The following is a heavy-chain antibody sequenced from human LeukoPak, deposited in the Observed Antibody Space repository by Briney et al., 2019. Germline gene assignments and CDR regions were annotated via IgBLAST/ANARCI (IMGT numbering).Heavy chain of an antibody. Sequence: AASVKLTCKSPAGAFNSYGNSWVRQAPGQGLEWMGGVIPMFGPGNYAQEFQGRAPMTTEVSTSTAYMELSSLRSEDTAVYFCARGELGERSGFAHFASWGQGTLVTVSS. D-gene: IGHD3-22*01. J-gene: IGHJ4*02. CDR2: VIPMFGPG. V-gene: IGHV1-69*05. CDR3: ARGELGERSGFAHFAS. CDR1: AGAFNSYG.